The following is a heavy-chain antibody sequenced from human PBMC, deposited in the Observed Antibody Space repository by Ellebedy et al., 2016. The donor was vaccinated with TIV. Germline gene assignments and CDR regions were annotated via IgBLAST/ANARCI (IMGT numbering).Heavy chain of an antibody. CDR1: GFSFSIYG. Sequence: GESLKISCEASGFSFSIYGMHWVRQAPGKGLERVAVIWYDGVNIYYTASVKGRFTISRDHSKNTLYLHMNSLRGDDTALYYCARAGGSNYFLFEDWGQGTLVTVSS. CDR3: ARAGGSNYFLFED. D-gene: IGHD4-11*01. CDR2: IWYDGVNI. V-gene: IGHV3-33*01. J-gene: IGHJ4*02.